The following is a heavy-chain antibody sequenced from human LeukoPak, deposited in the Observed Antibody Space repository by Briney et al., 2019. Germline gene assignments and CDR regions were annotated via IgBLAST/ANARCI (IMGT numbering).Heavy chain of an antibody. CDR3: AKDPTYDFWSGYLRGKNWFDP. CDR1: GFTFDDYA. Sequence: GGSLRLSCAASGFTFDDYAMHWVRQAPGKGLEWVSLIIGDGGSTYYADSVKGRFTISRDNSKNSLYLQMNSLRTEDTALYYCAKDPTYDFWSGYLRGKNWFDPWGQGTLVTVSS. V-gene: IGHV3-43*02. D-gene: IGHD3-3*01. CDR2: IIGDGGST. J-gene: IGHJ5*02.